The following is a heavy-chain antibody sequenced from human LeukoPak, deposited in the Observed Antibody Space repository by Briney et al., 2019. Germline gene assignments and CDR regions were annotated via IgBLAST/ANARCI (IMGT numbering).Heavy chain of an antibody. Sequence: ASVKVSCKASGFTFMNYGFSWVRQAPGQGLQWMGWFSADNGNTKYAQNLQGRVIMTTDRSTGTAYVELTSLRSDDTAVYYCARDRRGYSAYDGEGFDYWGQGTLVTVSS. D-gene: IGHD5-12*01. V-gene: IGHV1-18*04. CDR1: GFTFMNYG. J-gene: IGHJ4*02. CDR2: FSADNGNT. CDR3: ARDRRGYSAYDGEGFDY.